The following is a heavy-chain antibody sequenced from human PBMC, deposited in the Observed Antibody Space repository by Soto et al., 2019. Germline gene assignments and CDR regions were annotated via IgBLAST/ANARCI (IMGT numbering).Heavy chain of an antibody. J-gene: IGHJ3*02. CDR1: GGTSTNHG. V-gene: IGHV1-69*01. CDR3: ARERGYSGYDLNAFDN. CDR2: IIPVLGSG. Sequence: QVQLVQSGAEVKKPGSSVKISCKASGGTSTNHGVSWVRQAPGQGLEWMGGIIPVLGSGNNAQKFRGRVTITADEVMRTVYMELSSLKSDDTAVYYCARERGYSGYDLNAFDNWGQGTKVTVSS. D-gene: IGHD5-12*01.